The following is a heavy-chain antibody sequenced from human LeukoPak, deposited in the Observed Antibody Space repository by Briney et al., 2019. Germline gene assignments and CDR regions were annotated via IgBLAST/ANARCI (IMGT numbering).Heavy chain of an antibody. D-gene: IGHD3-16*02. Sequence: GASVKVSCKASGYTFTRHYMHWVRQAPGQGLECMGLINPSGSSTLYAQKFQGRVTLNRDMSTTTDYMELSSLRSEDTAVYDCARDNSVGDIAWWFDPWGQGTLVTVSS. J-gene: IGHJ5*02. CDR1: GYTFTRHY. CDR3: ARDNSVGDIAWWFDP. V-gene: IGHV1-46*01. CDR2: INPSGSST.